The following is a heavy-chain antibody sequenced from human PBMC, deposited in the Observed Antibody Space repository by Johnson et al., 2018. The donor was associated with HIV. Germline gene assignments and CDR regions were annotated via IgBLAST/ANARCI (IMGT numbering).Heavy chain of an antibody. V-gene: IGHV3-30*18. CDR3: AKAFSTFHDAFDI. D-gene: IGHD2/OR15-2a*01. CDR1: GFTFSSYG. J-gene: IGHJ3*02. CDR2: ISYDGSDK. Sequence: QVQLVESGGGVVQPGRSQRLSCAASGFTFSSYGMHWVRQAPDKGLEWVAAISYDGSDKYYADSVKGRFTISRDSSKNTLYLQMNSLRAEDTAVYFCAKAFSTFHDAFDIWGQGTMVTVSS.